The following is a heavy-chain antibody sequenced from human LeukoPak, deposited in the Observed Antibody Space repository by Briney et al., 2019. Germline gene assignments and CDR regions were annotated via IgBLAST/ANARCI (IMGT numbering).Heavy chain of an antibody. J-gene: IGHJ4*02. V-gene: IGHV3-21*01. CDR2: MSPDSNYI. CDR3: ARGSYGDYGY. D-gene: IGHD4-17*01. CDR1: GFTFASST. Sequence: GGSLRLSCAASGFTFASSTMNWVRQAPGKGLEWVSSMSPDSNYIYYADSVKGRFTISRDNAKNSLYLQMNSLRADDTAVYYCARGSYGDYGYWGQGTLVTVSS.